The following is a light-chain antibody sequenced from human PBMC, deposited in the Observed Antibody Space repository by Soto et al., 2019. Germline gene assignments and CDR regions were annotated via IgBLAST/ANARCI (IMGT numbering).Light chain of an antibody. V-gene: IGLV1-40*01. J-gene: IGLJ2*01. CDR1: SSNIGAHYD. CDR2: GNS. CDR3: QSYDSSLSGVV. Sequence: QSVLTQPPSVSGAPGQRVTISCTGSSSNIGAHYDVHWYQELPGTAPKLLIYGNSNRPSGVPDRISGSKSGTSASLAITGFQAEDEADYYCQSYDSSLSGVVFGGGTKLTVL.